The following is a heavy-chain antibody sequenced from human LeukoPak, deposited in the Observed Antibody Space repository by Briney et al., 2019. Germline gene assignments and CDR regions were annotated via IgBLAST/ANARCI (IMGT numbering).Heavy chain of an antibody. J-gene: IGHJ4*02. D-gene: IGHD3-10*01. V-gene: IGHV3-23*01. CDR1: GFTFSSYA. CDR3: AKGSYYYGSGSYSAQFDY. CDR2: ISGSGGST. Sequence: PGGSLRLSCAASGFTFSSYAMSWVRQAPGKGLEWVSAISGSGGSTYYADSVKGRFTISRDNSKNTLYLQMNSLRAEDTAVYYCAKGSYYYGSGSYSAQFDYWGQGTLVTVSS.